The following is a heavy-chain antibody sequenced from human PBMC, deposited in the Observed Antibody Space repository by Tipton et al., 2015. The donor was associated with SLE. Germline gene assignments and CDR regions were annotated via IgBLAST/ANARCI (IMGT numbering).Heavy chain of an antibody. Sequence: SLRLSCTGSGFTFGDYAVNWVRRAPGKGLEWVANMKEDGSDIYYADSVKGRFTISRDNAKNSLYLQMNSLRVEDTAMYYCARGGMFRNDYWGQGTLVTVSS. CDR3: ARGGMFRNDY. D-gene: IGHD3-10*01. J-gene: IGHJ4*02. CDR2: MKEDGSDI. V-gene: IGHV3-7*04. CDR1: GFTFGDYA.